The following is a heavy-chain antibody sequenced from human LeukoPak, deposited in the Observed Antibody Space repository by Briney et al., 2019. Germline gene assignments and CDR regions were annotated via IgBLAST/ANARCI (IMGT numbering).Heavy chain of an antibody. CDR1: GFTVSSNY. Sequence: GGSLRLSCAASGFTVSSNYMSWVRQAPGKGLEWVSVIYSGGSTYYADSVKGRFTISRDNSKNKVYLQMNSLRTEDTAVYYCARDGFGSRFDYWGQGTLLTVSS. J-gene: IGHJ4*02. CDR2: IYSGGST. D-gene: IGHD3-10*01. CDR3: ARDGFGSRFDY. V-gene: IGHV3-66*02.